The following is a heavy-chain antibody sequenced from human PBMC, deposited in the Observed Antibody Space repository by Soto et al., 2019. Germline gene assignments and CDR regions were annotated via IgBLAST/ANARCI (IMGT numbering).Heavy chain of an antibody. Sequence: ASVRVYCKASGYTFTTYVMHWVRQAPGQRLEWMGWIDAGNGNTRYSQNFQGRVTITRDTSASTAYMEVSSLRSEDTAVYYCARDSLGNVDFCGQGTLVTVSS. J-gene: IGHJ4*02. V-gene: IGHV1-3*01. CDR1: GYTFTTYV. D-gene: IGHD3-16*02. CDR3: ARDSLGNVDF. CDR2: IDAGNGNT.